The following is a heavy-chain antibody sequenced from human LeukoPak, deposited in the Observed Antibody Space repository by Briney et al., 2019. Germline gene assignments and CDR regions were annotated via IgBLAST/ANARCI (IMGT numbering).Heavy chain of an antibody. CDR3: ARYGSSGYYLVHGAFDI. Sequence: PSETLSLTCTVSGGSISSSSYYWGWIRQPPGKGLEWIGSIYYSGSTYYNPSLKSRVTISVDTSKNQFSLKLSSVTAADTAVYYCARYGSSGYYLVHGAFDIWGQGTMVTVSS. J-gene: IGHJ3*02. CDR2: IYYSGST. CDR1: GGSISSSSYY. D-gene: IGHD3-22*01. V-gene: IGHV4-39*07.